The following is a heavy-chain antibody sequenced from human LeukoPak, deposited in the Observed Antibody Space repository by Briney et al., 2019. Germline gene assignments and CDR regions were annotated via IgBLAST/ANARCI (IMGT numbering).Heavy chain of an antibody. CDR1: GFTFSDYE. V-gene: IGHV3-48*03. Sequence: GGSLRLSCAASGFTFSDYEMNWVRQAPGKGLEWVSYISMSGSVIHYADSVKGRFTISRGNAKNSLYLQMNSLRAVDTAVYYCARDGGRTASGFRPHYFDYWGQGALVIVSS. CDR3: ARDGGRTASGFRPHYFDY. J-gene: IGHJ4*02. D-gene: IGHD3-16*01. CDR2: ISMSGSVI.